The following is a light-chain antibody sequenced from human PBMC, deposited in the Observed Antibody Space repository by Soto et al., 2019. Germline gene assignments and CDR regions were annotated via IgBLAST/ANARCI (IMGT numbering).Light chain of an antibody. CDR3: QQYLSYPYT. V-gene: IGKV1-8*01. J-gene: IGKJ2*01. Sequence: AIRMTQSPSSISASTGDRVTITCRASQGISSFLAWYQHKPGKAPKLLIYAAATLQRGAPSRFSASGSGTDFTLTISRLQSEDFATYFCQQYLSYPYTFGQGTKLEI. CDR2: AAA. CDR1: QGISSF.